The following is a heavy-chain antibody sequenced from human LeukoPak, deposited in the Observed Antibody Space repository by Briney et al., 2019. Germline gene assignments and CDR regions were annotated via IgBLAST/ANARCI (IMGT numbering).Heavy chain of an antibody. Sequence: ASVKVSCKASGYTFTGYYIHWVRQAPGQEPEWMGRVNPNSGGTNYAQQFQGRVTMTRDTSISTAYMELNRLRSDDTAVYYCAREENYYYMDVWGKGTTVTVSS. CDR1: GYTFTGYY. CDR2: VNPNSGGT. CDR3: AREENYYYMDV. J-gene: IGHJ6*03. V-gene: IGHV1-2*06.